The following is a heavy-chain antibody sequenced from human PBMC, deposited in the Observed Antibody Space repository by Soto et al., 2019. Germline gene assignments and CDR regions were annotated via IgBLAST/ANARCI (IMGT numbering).Heavy chain of an antibody. V-gene: IGHV3-23*01. CDR3: AKDTSGY. CDR2: IIGSGNIR. Sequence: GGSLKLSCAASGFTFNNYAMSWVRQAPGRGLEWVSAIIGSGNIRHYADSVKGRFTIPRDNSKNTLYLHMSRLRAEDTTVYYCAKDTSGYWGQGTLVTVSS. CDR1: GFTFNNYA. J-gene: IGHJ4*02.